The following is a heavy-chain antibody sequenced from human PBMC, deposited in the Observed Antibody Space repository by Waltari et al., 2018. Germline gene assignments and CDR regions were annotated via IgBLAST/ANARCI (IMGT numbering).Heavy chain of an antibody. CDR3: ARAAKAVAPNYFDY. J-gene: IGHJ4*02. CDR1: GGTFSSYA. V-gene: IGHV1-69*12. Sequence: QVQLVQSGAEVKKPGSSVKVSCKASGGTFSSYAISWVRQAPGQGLEWMGGMIPSFRTANYAQQIQGSVTITADESTTTADMELSSLRSEDTAVYYCARAAKAVAPNYFDYWGQGTLVTVSS. D-gene: IGHD6-19*01. CDR2: MIPSFRTA.